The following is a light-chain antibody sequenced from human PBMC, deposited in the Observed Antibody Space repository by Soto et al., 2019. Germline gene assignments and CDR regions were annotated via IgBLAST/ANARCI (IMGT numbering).Light chain of an antibody. V-gene: IGLV2-23*01. CDR2: EGI. CDR1: SSNIGGYNV. J-gene: IGLJ1*01. CDR3: CSYVGATTYV. Sequence: QSVLTQPASVSGSPGQSITISCSGTSSNIGGYNVVSWYQQHPGKAPKVIVYEGIKRPSGVSDRFSGSTSGSTASLTISGLQAEDKAEYYCCSYVGATTYVLGSGNKVTV.